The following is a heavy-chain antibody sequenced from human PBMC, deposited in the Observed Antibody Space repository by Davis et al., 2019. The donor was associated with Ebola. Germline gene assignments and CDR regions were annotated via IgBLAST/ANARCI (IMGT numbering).Heavy chain of an antibody. J-gene: IGHJ6*02. CDR1: GFTFSNNW. D-gene: IGHD6-19*01. CDR2: INRDGTTT. Sequence: GESLKISCTVSGFTFSNNWMSWVRQVPGKGLVWVSSINRDGTTTTYTDSVKGRFTISRNNAKNSLYLQMNSLRAEDTAVYYCARARIAVAGTRNYYYYGMDVWGQGTTVTVSS. CDR3: ARARIAVAGTRNYYYYGMDV. V-gene: IGHV3-74*01.